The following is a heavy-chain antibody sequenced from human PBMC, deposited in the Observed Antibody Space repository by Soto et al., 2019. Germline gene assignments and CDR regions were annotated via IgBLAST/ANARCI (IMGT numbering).Heavy chain of an antibody. D-gene: IGHD6-13*01. CDR2: IIPILGIA. J-gene: IGHJ3*02. CDR1: VGTLSSNT. V-gene: IGHV1-69*04. Sequence: ASVKVCCKASVGTLSSNTSSWVRQAHGQGLEWMGRIIPILGIANYAQKFQGRVTITADKSTSTAYMELSSLRSEDTAVYYCARELLAAAPAGAFDIWGQGTMVTVSS. CDR3: ARELLAAAPAGAFDI.